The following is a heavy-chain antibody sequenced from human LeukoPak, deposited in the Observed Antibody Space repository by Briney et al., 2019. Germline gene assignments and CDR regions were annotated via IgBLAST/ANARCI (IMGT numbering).Heavy chain of an antibody. CDR3: ARNPRRSLKLLFGDLGYYMDV. J-gene: IGHJ6*03. D-gene: IGHD3-10*01. CDR1: GYTFTGYY. V-gene: IGHV1-2*02. CDR2: INPNSGCT. Sequence: AASVKVSCKASGYTFTGYYMHWVRQAPGQGLEWMGWINPNSGCTNYAQKFQGRVTMTRDTSISTAYMELSRLRSDDTAVYYCARNPRRSLKLLFGDLGYYMDVWGKGTTVTVSS.